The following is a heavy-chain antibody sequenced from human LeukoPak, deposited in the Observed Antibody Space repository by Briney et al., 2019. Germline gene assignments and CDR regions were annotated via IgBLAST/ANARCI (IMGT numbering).Heavy chain of an antibody. D-gene: IGHD6-13*01. CDR1: GGSISSYY. CDR2: IYYSGST. V-gene: IGHV4-59*05. Sequence: SETLSLTCTVSGGSISSYYWSWIRQPAGKGLEWIGSIYYSGSTYYNPSLKSRVTISVDTSKNQFSLKLSSVTAADTAVYYCARTTSSPRGTGYYWGQGTLVTVSS. CDR3: ARTTSSPRGTGYY. J-gene: IGHJ4*02.